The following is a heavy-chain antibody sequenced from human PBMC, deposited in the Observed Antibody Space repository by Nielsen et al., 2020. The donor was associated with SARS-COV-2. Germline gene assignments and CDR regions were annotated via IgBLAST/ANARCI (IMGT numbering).Heavy chain of an antibody. D-gene: IGHD3-3*01. CDR1: GGSISSYY. V-gene: IGHV4-59*01. CDR3: AAEREIWSGYSDWFDP. CDR2: IYYSGST. Sequence: SETLSLTCTVSGGSISSYYWSWIRQPPGKGLEWIGYIYYSGSTNYNPSPKSRVTISVDTSKNQFSLKLSSVTAADTAVYYCAAEREIWSGYSDWFDPWGQGTLVTVSS. J-gene: IGHJ5*02.